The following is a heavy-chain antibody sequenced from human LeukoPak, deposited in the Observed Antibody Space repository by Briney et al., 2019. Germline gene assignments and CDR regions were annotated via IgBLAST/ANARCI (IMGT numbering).Heavy chain of an antibody. CDR1: GFTFSSSA. CDR3: ASTPTQMHY. J-gene: IGHJ4*02. Sequence: GGSLRLSCAASGFTFSSSAMSWVRQVPGKGLVWVSRINSDGSTTSYADSVRGRFTISRDNAKNTLYLQMNSLRAEDTAVYYCASTPTQMHYWGQGTLVTVSS. D-gene: IGHD5-24*01. V-gene: IGHV3-74*01. CDR2: INSDGSTT.